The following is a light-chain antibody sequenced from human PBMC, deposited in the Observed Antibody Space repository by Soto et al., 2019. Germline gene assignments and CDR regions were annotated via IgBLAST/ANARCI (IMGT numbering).Light chain of an antibody. CDR1: TSDVGGYDV. J-gene: IGLJ3*02. V-gene: IGLV2-23*02. CDR3: CSFAGSRTFWV. Sequence: QSALTQPASVSGSPGQSITISCSGTTSDVGGYDVVSWYQQHPGKAPKLMIFEVNQRPSGVSDRFSGSKSGNTASLTISGLQAGDEADYYCCSFAGSRTFWVFGGGTKVTVL. CDR2: EVN.